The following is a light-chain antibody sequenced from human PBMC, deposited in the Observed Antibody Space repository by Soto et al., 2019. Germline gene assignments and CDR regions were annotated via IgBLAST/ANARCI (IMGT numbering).Light chain of an antibody. CDR2: EVT. CDR3: CSDTSGTSV. J-gene: IGLJ1*01. CDR1: STDVNGRNY. V-gene: IGLV2-14*01. Sequence: QSALTQPASVSGSPGQSITISCTGTSTDVNGRNYVSWYQQHPGKAPKVIIYEVTNRPSGISHRFSGSKSVNTASLTISWLQAEDEADYYCCSDTSGTSVFGTGTTLTVL.